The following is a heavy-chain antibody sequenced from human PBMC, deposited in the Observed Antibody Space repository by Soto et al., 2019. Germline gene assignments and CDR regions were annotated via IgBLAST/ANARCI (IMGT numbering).Heavy chain of an antibody. D-gene: IGHD5-12*01. CDR2: ISNSGSTK. CDR3: ARESRIVATPQGY. Sequence: GGSLRLSCAASGLTFSDYYMSWIRQAPGKGLEWVAYISNSGSTKYYSDSVKGRFTISRDNAKNSLFLQMNSLGADDTAVYYCARESRIVATPQGYWGQGTLVTVSS. CDR1: GLTFSDYY. V-gene: IGHV3-11*01. J-gene: IGHJ4*02.